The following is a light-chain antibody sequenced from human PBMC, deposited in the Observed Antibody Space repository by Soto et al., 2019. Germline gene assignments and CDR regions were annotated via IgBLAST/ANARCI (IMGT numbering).Light chain of an antibody. Sequence: QSALTQPASVSGSPGQSITISCTGTSSDVGGYNYVSWYQQYPGKAPKLMIYHVSNRPSGVSNRFSGSKSGNSASLTISGLRPEDEADYYCSSSTSTSTYVFGTGTKVTVL. CDR2: HVS. CDR3: SSSTSTSTYV. J-gene: IGLJ1*01. V-gene: IGLV2-14*01. CDR1: SSDVGGYNY.